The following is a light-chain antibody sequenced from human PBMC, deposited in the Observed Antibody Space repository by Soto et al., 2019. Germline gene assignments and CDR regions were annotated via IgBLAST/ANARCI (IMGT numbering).Light chain of an antibody. V-gene: IGKV3-15*01. Sequence: EIVLTQSPATLSLSPGERATLSCWASQSVSSSYLAWYQQKPVLAPRLLIYGASTRATGIPARFSGSGSGTEFTLTISSLQSEDFAVYYCQQYNNWPPWTFGQGTKVDIK. CDR2: GAS. J-gene: IGKJ1*01. CDR1: QSVSSSY. CDR3: QQYNNWPPWT.